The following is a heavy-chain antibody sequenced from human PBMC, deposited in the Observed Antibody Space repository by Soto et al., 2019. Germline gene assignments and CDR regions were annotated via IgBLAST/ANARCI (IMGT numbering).Heavy chain of an antibody. CDR1: GYTFTSYG. V-gene: IGHV1-18*04. CDR3: ARDTFPWLVLWIDYYYYATDV. J-gene: IGHJ6*02. Sequence: SVRVSCKASGYTFTSYGISWVRQAPGQGLEWMGWISAYNGNTNYAQKLQGRVTMTTDTSTSTAYMELRSLRSDDTAVYYCARDTFPWLVLWIDYYYYATDVPVPAPIDTVSS. D-gene: IGHD6-19*01. CDR2: ISAYNGNT.